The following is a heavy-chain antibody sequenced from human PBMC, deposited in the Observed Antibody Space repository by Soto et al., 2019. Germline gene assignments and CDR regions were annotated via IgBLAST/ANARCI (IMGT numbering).Heavy chain of an antibody. Sequence: GGSLRLSCTASGFTFSNYAMSWVRQAPGKGLEWVSAITRTDSTYYADSVKGRFTISRDNSRNTLYLQMNSLGAEDAALYYCAKALVVEVGATDYWGQGALVTVSS. V-gene: IGHV3-23*01. CDR1: GFTFSNYA. J-gene: IGHJ4*02. CDR2: ITRTDST. CDR3: AKALVVEVGATDY. D-gene: IGHD1-26*01.